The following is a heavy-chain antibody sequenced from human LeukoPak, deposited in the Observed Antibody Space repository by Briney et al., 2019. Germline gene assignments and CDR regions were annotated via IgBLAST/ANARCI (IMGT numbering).Heavy chain of an antibody. J-gene: IGHJ4*02. Sequence: SETLSLTCTVSGGSISNGGYYWSWIRQPPGKGLEWIGYIYHSGSTYYNPSLKSRVTISVDRSKNQFSLKLSSVTAADTAVYYCARIPALGYGSGSYYPFDYWGQGTLVTVSS. V-gene: IGHV4-30-2*01. CDR2: IYHSGST. D-gene: IGHD3-10*01. CDR1: GGSISNGGYY. CDR3: ARIPALGYGSGSYYPFDY.